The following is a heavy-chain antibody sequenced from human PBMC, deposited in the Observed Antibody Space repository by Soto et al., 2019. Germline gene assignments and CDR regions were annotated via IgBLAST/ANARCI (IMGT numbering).Heavy chain of an antibody. CDR2: IYYSGST. CDR1: GGSVSSGSYY. J-gene: IGHJ4*02. Sequence: XXTLSLGCTVSGGSVSSGSYYWSLIRQPPGKGLEWIGYIYYSGSTNYNPSLKSRVTISVDTSKNQFSLKLSSVTAADTAVYYCARDGGVVSSVPFDYWGQGTLVTVSS. D-gene: IGHD2-2*01. CDR3: ARDGGVVSSVPFDY. V-gene: IGHV4-61*01.